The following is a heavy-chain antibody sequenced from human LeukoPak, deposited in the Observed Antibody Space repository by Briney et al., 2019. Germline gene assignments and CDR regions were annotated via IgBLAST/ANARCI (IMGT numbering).Heavy chain of an antibody. J-gene: IGHJ4*02. Sequence: GESLKISCKGSGYSFTSYWIGWVRQMPGKGLEWMGIIYPCDSESRYSPSFQRQLTISADKSISTAYLQWSSLKASDTAMYYCARLHDTAMGIFDYWGQGTLVTVSS. D-gene: IGHD5-18*01. CDR2: IYPCDSES. CDR1: GYSFTSYW. V-gene: IGHV5-51*01. CDR3: ARLHDTAMGIFDY.